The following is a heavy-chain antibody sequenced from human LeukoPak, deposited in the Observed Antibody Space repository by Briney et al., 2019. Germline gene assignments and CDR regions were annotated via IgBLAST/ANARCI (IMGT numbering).Heavy chain of an antibody. D-gene: IGHD3-22*01. CDR3: ARDHYYDSSGYTYNWFDP. V-gene: IGHV3-21*01. CDR2: ISSSSSYI. Sequence: GGSLRLSCAASGFTFSSYSMNWVRQAPGKGLEWVSSISSSSSYIYYADSVKGRFTISRDNAKNSLYLQVNSLRAEDTAVYYCARDHYYDSSGYTYNWFDPWGQGTLVTVSS. CDR1: GFTFSSYS. J-gene: IGHJ5*02.